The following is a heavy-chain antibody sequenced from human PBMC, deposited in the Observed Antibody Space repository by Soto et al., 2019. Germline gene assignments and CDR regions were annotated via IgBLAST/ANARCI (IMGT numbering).Heavy chain of an antibody. D-gene: IGHD3-16*02. V-gene: IGHV3-72*01. CDR3: ARVQSYYDYIWGSYRYYAFDI. CDR2: TRNKANSYTT. CDR1: GFTFSDHY. Sequence: GGSLRLSCAAPGFTFSDHYMDWVRQAPGKGLEWVGRTRNKANSYTTEYAASVKGRFTISRDDSKNSLYLQMNSLKTEDTAVYYCARVQSYYDYIWGSYRYYAFDIWGQGTMVTVSS. J-gene: IGHJ3*02.